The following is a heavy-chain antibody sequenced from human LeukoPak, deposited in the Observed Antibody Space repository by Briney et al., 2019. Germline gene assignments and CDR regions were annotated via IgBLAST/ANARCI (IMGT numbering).Heavy chain of an antibody. Sequence: GGSLRLSCAASGFTFSSYAMSWVRQAPGKGLEWVSAISGSGGATYYADSVKGRFTISRDNSKNTLYQQMNSLRAEDTAVYYCAKVPVFSLTISEVVTDDAFDIWGQGTIVTVSS. J-gene: IGHJ3*02. CDR1: GFTFSSYA. CDR2: ISGSGGAT. V-gene: IGHV3-23*01. CDR3: AKVPVFSLTISEVVTDDAFDI. D-gene: IGHD3-3*01.